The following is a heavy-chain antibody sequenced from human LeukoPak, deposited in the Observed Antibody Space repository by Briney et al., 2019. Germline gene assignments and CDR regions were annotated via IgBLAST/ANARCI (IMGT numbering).Heavy chain of an antibody. D-gene: IGHD3-3*01. CDR1: GYSFTSYW. Sequence: GESLKISCKGSGYSFTSYWIGWVRQMPGKGLEWMGIIYPGDSDTRYSPSFQGQVTTSADKSISTAYLQWSSLKASDTAMYYCARRAGYYDFWSGYLFDYWGQGTLVTVSS. J-gene: IGHJ4*02. CDR3: ARRAGYYDFWSGYLFDY. V-gene: IGHV5-51*01. CDR2: IYPGDSDT.